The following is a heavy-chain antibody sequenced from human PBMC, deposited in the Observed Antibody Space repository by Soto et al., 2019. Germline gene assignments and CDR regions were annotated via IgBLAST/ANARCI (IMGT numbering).Heavy chain of an antibody. V-gene: IGHV4-34*01. CDR3: ARYSSTWSKYLQH. CDR2: INHGGSA. Sequence: VQLQQWGAGLLKTSETLSLTCAVYGGSFSGYYLSWIRQTPGKRLEWVGDINHGGSANYNPSLKSRVTFSLDMSKNQFSLKLNSVIAADTAVYYCARYSSTWSKYLQHWGRGSLVIVSS. J-gene: IGHJ1*01. CDR1: GGSFSGYY. D-gene: IGHD6-13*01.